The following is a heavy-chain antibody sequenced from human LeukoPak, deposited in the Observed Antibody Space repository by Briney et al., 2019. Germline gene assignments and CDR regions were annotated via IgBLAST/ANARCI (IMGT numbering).Heavy chain of an antibody. V-gene: IGHV4-30-2*01. CDR1: GDSISSGDYS. J-gene: IGHJ5*02. CDR2: IFHSGSS. D-gene: IGHD3-10*01. Sequence: PSETLSLTCTVSGDSISSGDYSWSWIRQPSGKGLEWIGYIFHSGSSYYNPSLRSRVTISVDRSGNQFSLRLTSVTAADTAVYYCARELWFVNAPGSWLDPWGQGTLVTVSS. CDR3: ARELWFVNAPGSWLDP.